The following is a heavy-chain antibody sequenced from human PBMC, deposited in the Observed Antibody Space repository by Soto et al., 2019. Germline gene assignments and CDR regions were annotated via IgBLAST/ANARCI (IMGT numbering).Heavy chain of an antibody. J-gene: IGHJ3*02. CDR3: ARGSNSAIDI. V-gene: IGHV6-1*01. Sequence: QVQLQQSGPGLVKPSQTLSLTCVISGDSVSSNNVAWNWIRQSPSRGLEWLGRTYYRSKWYNNYAVSVKSRTTINADTSKHQFSLQLASVTLGDKAVYYCARGSNSAIDIWGQGTMVTVS. D-gene: IGHD1-26*01. CDR2: TYYRSKWYN. CDR1: GDSVSSNNVA.